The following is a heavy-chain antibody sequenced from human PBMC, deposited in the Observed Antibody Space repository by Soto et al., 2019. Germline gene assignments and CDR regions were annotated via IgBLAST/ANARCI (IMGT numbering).Heavy chain of an antibody. Sequence: SQTLSLTGAISGDSVSSSSVTWNWIRQSPSRGLEWLGRAYYRSKWYNDYAESVKSRITINPDTSKNQFSLHLNSVTPEDTAVYYCVRLIGNSWLDFWGQGTLVTVPQ. CDR2: AYYRSKWYN. CDR3: VRLIGNSWLDF. J-gene: IGHJ5*01. V-gene: IGHV6-1*01. CDR1: GDSVSSSSVT. D-gene: IGHD1-26*01.